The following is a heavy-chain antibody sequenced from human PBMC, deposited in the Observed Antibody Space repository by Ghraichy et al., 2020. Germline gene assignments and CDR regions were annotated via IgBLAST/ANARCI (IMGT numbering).Heavy chain of an antibody. CDR3: ARGRDTKNGSPTGFDY. CDR1: GGSISSGGYS. CDR2: IYHSGST. Sequence: SETLSLTCAVSGGSISSGGYSWSWIRQPPGKGLEWIGYIYHSGSTYYNPSLKSRVTISVDRSKNQFSLKLSSVTAADTAVYYCARGRDTKNGSPTGFDYWGQGTLVTVSS. J-gene: IGHJ4*02. D-gene: IGHD1-26*01. V-gene: IGHV4-30-2*01.